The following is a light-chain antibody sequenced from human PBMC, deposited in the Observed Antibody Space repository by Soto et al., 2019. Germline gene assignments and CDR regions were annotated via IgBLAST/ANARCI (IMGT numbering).Light chain of an antibody. CDR2: SAS. J-gene: IGKJ5*01. V-gene: IGKV3-20*01. Sequence: EIVLTQSPGTLSLSPGERTTLSCRPSHSVSCSYLAWYQQKPGQAPRLLIYSASSRATGIPARFSGSGSGTEFTLTISSLEPEDVAVYYCQQYGSSPPITFGQGTRLEIK. CDR1: HSVSCSY. CDR3: QQYGSSPPIT.